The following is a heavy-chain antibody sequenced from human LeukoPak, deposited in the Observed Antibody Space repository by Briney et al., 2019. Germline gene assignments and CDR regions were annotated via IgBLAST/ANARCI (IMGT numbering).Heavy chain of an antibody. CDR3: ARSLFRGYSSGWYYFDY. D-gene: IGHD6-19*01. CDR1: GYTFTIYY. CDR2: INPSGGST. Sequence: ASVTVSCKASGYTFTIYYMHWVRQAPGQGLEWMGIINPSGGSTSYAQKFQGRVTMTRDMSTSTVYMELSSLRSEDTAVYYCARSLFRGYSSGWYYFDYWGQGTLVTVSS. V-gene: IGHV1-46*01. J-gene: IGHJ4*02.